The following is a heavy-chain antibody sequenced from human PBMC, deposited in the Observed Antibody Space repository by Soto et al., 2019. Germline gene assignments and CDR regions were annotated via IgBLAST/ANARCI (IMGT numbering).Heavy chain of an antibody. Sequence: QVQLVESEGGVVQPGRSLRLSCAASGFTFSTCSMHWVRQAPGKGLEWVAVISYEGSNKYYADSVKGRFTISRDNSNNTLFLQMNSLRAEDTAVYYCAKDAATVTTNWYFDLWGRGTLVTVSS. CDR2: ISYEGSNK. V-gene: IGHV3-30*18. CDR1: GFTFSTCS. J-gene: IGHJ2*01. CDR3: AKDAATVTTNWYFDL. D-gene: IGHD4-17*01.